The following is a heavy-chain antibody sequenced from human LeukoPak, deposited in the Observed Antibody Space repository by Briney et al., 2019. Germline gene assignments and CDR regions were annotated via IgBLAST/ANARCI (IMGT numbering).Heavy chain of an antibody. CDR2: ISYDGSNK. D-gene: IGHD3-3*01. CDR3: AKEGSIFGVVIRPYYFDY. V-gene: IGHV3-30*18. CDR1: GFTFSSYG. J-gene: IGHJ4*02. Sequence: PGRSLRLSCAASGFTFSSYGMHWVRQAPGKGLEWVAVISYDGSNKYYADSVKGRFTISRDNSKNTLYLQVNSLRAEDTAVYYCAKEGSIFGVVIRPYYFDYWGQGTLVTVSS.